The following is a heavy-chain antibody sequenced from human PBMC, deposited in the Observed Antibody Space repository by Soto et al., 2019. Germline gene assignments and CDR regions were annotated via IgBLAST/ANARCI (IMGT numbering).Heavy chain of an antibody. J-gene: IGHJ5*02. CDR2: INAGNGNT. D-gene: IGHD3-9*01. Sequence: ASVKVSCKASGYTFTSYAMHWVRQAPGQRLEWMGWINAGNGNTKYSQKFQGRVTITRDTSASTAYMELSSLRSEDTAVYYCARGYYDILTGYPYNWFDPWGQGTLVTVSS. CDR3: ARGYYDILTGYPYNWFDP. V-gene: IGHV1-3*01. CDR1: GYTFTSYA.